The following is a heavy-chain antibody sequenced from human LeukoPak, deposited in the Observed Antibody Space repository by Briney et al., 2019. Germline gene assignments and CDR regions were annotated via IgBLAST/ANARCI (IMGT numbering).Heavy chain of an antibody. CDR2: IYYSGST. CDR3: ARGDFSDPFGQLDY. CDR1: GGSISSYY. J-gene: IGHJ4*02. V-gene: IGHV4-59*01. Sequence: SETLSLTCTVSGGSISSYYWSLIRQPPGKGLEWIGYIYYSGSTNYNPSLKSRVTISVDTSKNRFSLKLSSVTAADTAVYYCARGDFSDPFGQLDYWGQGTLVTVSS. D-gene: IGHD3-10*01.